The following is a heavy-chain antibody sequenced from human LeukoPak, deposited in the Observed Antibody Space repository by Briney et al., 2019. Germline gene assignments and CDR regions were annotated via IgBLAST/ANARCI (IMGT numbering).Heavy chain of an antibody. Sequence: SETLSLTCTVSSGSINNYYWNWIRQPPGKGLEWIGYIFYSGSTNYNPSLNSRVTISVDTSKNQFSLKLSSVTAADTAVYYCARAVVVVAATSGGFDYWGQGTLVTVSS. CDR1: SGSINNYY. D-gene: IGHD2-15*01. CDR2: IFYSGST. V-gene: IGHV4-59*12. J-gene: IGHJ4*02. CDR3: ARAVVVVAATSGGFDY.